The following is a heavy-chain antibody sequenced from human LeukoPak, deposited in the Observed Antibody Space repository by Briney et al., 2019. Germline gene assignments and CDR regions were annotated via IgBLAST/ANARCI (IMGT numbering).Heavy chain of an antibody. J-gene: IGHJ3*02. V-gene: IGHV3-64*01. CDR1: GFTFSSYA. CDR2: ISSNGGST. D-gene: IGHD6-25*01. Sequence: GGSLRLSCAASGFTFSSYAMHWVRQAPGKGLEYVSAISSNGGSTYYANSVEGRFTISRDNSKNTLYLQMGSLRAEDMAVYYCARSSEAGAFDIWGQGTMVTVSS. CDR3: ARSSEAGAFDI.